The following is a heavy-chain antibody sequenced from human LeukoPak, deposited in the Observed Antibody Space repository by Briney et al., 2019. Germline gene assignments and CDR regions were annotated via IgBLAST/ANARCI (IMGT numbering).Heavy chain of an antibody. J-gene: IGHJ6*02. V-gene: IGHV1-69*04. CDR2: IIPILGIA. CDR1: GCTFSSYA. D-gene: IGHD2-21*02. Sequence: SVKVSCKASGCTFSSYAISWVRQAPGQGLEWMGRIIPILGIANYAQKLQGRVTMTTDTSTSTAYMELRSLRSDDTAVYYCARRVTAIGYYYYGMDVWGQGTTVTVTS. CDR3: ARRVTAIGYYYYGMDV.